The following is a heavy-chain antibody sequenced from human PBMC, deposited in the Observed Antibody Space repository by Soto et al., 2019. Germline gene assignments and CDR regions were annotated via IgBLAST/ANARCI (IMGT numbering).Heavy chain of an antibody. CDR2: IDPSDSYT. Sequence: KVSCKASGYTFTSYGISWVRQMPGKGLEWMGRIDPSDSYTNYSPSFQGHVTISADKSISTAYPQWSSPKASDTAMYYCASSGHETDVWGQGTTVTVSS. J-gene: IGHJ6*02. D-gene: IGHD7-27*01. CDR3: ASSGHETDV. V-gene: IGHV5-10-1*01. CDR1: GYTFTSYG.